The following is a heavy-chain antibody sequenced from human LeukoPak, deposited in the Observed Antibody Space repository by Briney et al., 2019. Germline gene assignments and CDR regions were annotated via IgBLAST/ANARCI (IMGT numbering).Heavy chain of an antibody. V-gene: IGHV3-7*03. D-gene: IGHD2-8*01. CDR3: STDPRLLIY. CDR1: GFTFSSYW. J-gene: IGHJ4*01. Sequence: GGSLRLSCAASGFTFSSYWMSWVRQAPGKGLEWVANIKQDGSEKYYVDSVKGRFTISRDNAKNSLYLQMNSLRADDTALYYCSTDPRLLIYWGHGTLVTVSS. CDR2: IKQDGSEK.